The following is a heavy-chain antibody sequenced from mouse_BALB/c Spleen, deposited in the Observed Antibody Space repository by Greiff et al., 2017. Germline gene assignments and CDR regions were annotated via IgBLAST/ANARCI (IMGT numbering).Heavy chain of an antibody. Sequence: DVQLVESGGGLVKPGGSLKLSCAASGFTFSSYTMSWVRQTPEKRLEWVATISSGGGNTYYTDSVKGRFTISRDNANNNLYLQMSSLRSEDTALYYCARCLYYRYDGYAMDYWGQGTSVTVSS. J-gene: IGHJ4*01. D-gene: IGHD2-14*01. CDR2: ISSGGGNT. V-gene: IGHV5-9*03. CDR1: GFTFSSYT. CDR3: ARCLYYRYDGYAMDY.